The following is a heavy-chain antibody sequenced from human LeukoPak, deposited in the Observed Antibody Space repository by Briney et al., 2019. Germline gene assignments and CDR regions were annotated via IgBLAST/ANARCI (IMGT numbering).Heavy chain of an antibody. D-gene: IGHD6-19*01. CDR1: GGSFSGYY. V-gene: IGHV4-34*01. CDR2: INHSGST. CDR3: ARVGAVAGRRFDY. J-gene: IGHJ4*02. Sequence: SETLSLTCAVYGGSFSGYYWSWIRQLPGKGLEWIGEINHSGSTNYNPSLKSRVTISVDTSKNQFSLKLSSVTAADTAVYYCARVGAVAGRRFDYWGQGTLVTVSS.